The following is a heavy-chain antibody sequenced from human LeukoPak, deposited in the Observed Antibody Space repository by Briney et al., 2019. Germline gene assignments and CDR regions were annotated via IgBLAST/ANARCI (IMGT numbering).Heavy chain of an antibody. CDR1: GWSFSGYY. Sequence: SETLSLTCAVCGWSFSGYYWSWIRQPPGKGLEWIEEINHGGSTNYNPSLKSRVTTSVDTSKNQFSLKLSSVTAADTAVYYCARGLFGEYYDFWSGYSYSDYWGQGTLVTVSS. CDR2: INHGGST. D-gene: IGHD3-3*01. J-gene: IGHJ4*02. V-gene: IGHV4-34*01. CDR3: ARGLFGEYYDFWSGYSYSDY.